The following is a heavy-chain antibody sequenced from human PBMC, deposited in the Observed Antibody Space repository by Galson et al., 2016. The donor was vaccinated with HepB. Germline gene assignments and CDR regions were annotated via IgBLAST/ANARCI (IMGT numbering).Heavy chain of an antibody. CDR1: EFTFSSYA. CDR2: ISGRAGST. D-gene: IGHD3-16*01. Sequence: SLRLSCAASEFTFSSYAMSWVRQAPGKGLEWVSAISGRAGSTNYADSVKGRFTISRDNSKNTLYLQMNSLRAEDTAVYYCARDLFLGGPVRVPWGQGTLVVVSS. J-gene: IGHJ5*02. CDR3: ARDLFLGGPVRVP. V-gene: IGHV3-23*01.